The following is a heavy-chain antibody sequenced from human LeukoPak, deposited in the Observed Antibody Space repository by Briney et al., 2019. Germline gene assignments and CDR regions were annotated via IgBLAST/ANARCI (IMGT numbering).Heavy chain of an antibody. CDR1: GFTVSSNY. Sequence: GGSLRLSCAASGFTVSSNYMSWVRQAPGEGREWVSSINSVSSHIYYADSVKGRFTIYRDNAKNSLYLQMNSLRAEDTALYYCTRDPAQYLRNGFYESWGQGTLVPVSS. V-gene: IGHV3-21*06. J-gene: IGHJ1*01. CDR3: TRDPAQYLRNGFYES. D-gene: IGHD3-3*01. CDR2: INSVSSHI.